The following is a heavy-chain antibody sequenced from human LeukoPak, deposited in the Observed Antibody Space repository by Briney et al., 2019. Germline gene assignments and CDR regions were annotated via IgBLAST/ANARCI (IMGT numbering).Heavy chain of an antibody. CDR1: GYTFTSYD. CDR3: ARPGSIAAADNWFHP. V-gene: IGHV1-2*02. D-gene: IGHD6-13*01. J-gene: IGHJ5*02. CDR2: INPNSGGT. Sequence: GASVKVSCKASGYTFTSYDINWVRQPTGQGLEWMGWINPNSGGTNYAQKFQGRVTMTRDTSISTAYMELSRLRSDDTAVYYCARPGSIAAADNWFHPWGQGILVNVSS.